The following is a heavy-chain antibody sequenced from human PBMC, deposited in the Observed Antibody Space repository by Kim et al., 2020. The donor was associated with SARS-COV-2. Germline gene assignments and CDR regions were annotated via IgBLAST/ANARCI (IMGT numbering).Heavy chain of an antibody. CDR2: ISYDGTNK. J-gene: IGHJ6*02. CDR3: APDLAQWLASRYFYGMAV. D-gene: IGHD6-19*01. V-gene: IGHV3-30-3*01. Sequence: GGSLRLSCAASGFTFRNYALHWVRQAPGKGPEWVSVISYDGTNKYYADSVKGRFTISRDNAKDTRYLHMNSLRIDDTALYYCAPDLAQWLASRYFYGMAVWGQGTAVTVS. CDR1: GFTFRNYA.